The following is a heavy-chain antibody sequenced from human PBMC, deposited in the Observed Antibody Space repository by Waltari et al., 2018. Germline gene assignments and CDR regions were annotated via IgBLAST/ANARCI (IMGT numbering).Heavy chain of an antibody. CDR1: GYSCTSYW. CDR2: IYPSDSDT. Sequence: EVQLVQSGAQVKKPGEPLKISCKSSGYSCTSYWIGCVRQMPGKGLEGMGIIYPSDSDTRYSPSFQGQVTISADKSISTAYLQWSSLKASDTAMYYCARTLAGSGSYFPDFWGPGTQVTVSS. V-gene: IGHV5-51*01. D-gene: IGHD3-10*01. J-gene: IGHJ4*02. CDR3: ARTLAGSGSYFPDF.